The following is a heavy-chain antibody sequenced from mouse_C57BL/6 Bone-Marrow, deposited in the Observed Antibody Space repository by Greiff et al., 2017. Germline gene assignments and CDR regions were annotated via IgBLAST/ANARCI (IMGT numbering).Heavy chain of an antibody. CDR1: GFSLTSYG. CDR3: AKNSGLWTWFAY. Sequence: VMLVESGPGLVQPSQSLSITCTVSGFSLTSYGVHWVRQSPGKGLEWLGVIWRGGSTDYNAAFMSRLSITKDNSKSQVFFKMNSLQADDTAIYYCAKNSGLWTWFAYWGQGTLVTVSA. CDR2: IWRGGST. D-gene: IGHD1-1*02. V-gene: IGHV2-5*01. J-gene: IGHJ3*01.